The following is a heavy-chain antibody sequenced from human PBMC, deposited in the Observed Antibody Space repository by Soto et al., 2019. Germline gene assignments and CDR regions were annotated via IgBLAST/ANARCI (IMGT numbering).Heavy chain of an antibody. D-gene: IGHD3-9*01. J-gene: IGHJ5*02. CDR2: ISSSSSYI. V-gene: IGHV3-21*01. CDR3: ARDLLKTGYYVNWFDP. CDR1: GFTFSSYS. Sequence: GGSLRLSCAASGFTFSSYSMNWVRQAPGKGLEWVSSISSSSSYIYYADSVKGRFTISRDNAKNSLYLQMNSLRAEDTAGYYCARDLLKTGYYVNWFDPWAQGTLVTVSS.